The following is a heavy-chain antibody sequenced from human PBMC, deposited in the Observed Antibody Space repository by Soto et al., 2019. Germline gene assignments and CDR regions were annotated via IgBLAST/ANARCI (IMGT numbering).Heavy chain of an antibody. CDR1: GFTFSGSA. J-gene: IGHJ3*01. CDR3: THCSRTSCYGSDAFDH. D-gene: IGHD2-2*01. CDR2: ISSKANSYAT. Sequence: EVQLVESGGGLVQPGGSLKLSCAASGFTFSGSAMHWVRQASGKGLEWVGRISSKANSYATAYAASVKGRFTIPRDDSKSTACLQINSLKTEDAAVYYCTHCSRTSCYGSDAFDHCCQGTMVSVSS. V-gene: IGHV3-73*01.